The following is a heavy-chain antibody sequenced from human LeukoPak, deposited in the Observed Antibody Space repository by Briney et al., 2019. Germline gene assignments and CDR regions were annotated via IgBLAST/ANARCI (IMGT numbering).Heavy chain of an antibody. Sequence: PSQTLSLTCTVSGGSISSGSYYWSWIRQPPGKGLEWIGYIYYRGSTNYNPSLKSRVTISVDTSKNQFSLKLSSVTAADTAVYYCARQRYYYDSSGYFDYWGQGTLVTVSS. J-gene: IGHJ4*02. V-gene: IGHV4-61*01. CDR3: ARQRYYYDSSGYFDY. CDR1: GGSISSGSYY. D-gene: IGHD3-22*01. CDR2: IYYRGST.